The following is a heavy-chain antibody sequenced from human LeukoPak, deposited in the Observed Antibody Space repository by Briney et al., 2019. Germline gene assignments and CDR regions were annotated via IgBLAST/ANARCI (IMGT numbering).Heavy chain of an antibody. Sequence: SETLSLTCTVSGGSISSYYWNWIRQPAGKGLDWIGRIYTSGSTNYNPSLKSRVTISVDTPKNQVSLKLSSVTAADTAVYYCATSRFSGGLGRFDPWGQGTLVTVSS. CDR1: GGSISSYY. D-gene: IGHD3-10*01. CDR2: IYTSGST. J-gene: IGHJ5*02. CDR3: ATSRFSGGLGRFDP. V-gene: IGHV4-4*07.